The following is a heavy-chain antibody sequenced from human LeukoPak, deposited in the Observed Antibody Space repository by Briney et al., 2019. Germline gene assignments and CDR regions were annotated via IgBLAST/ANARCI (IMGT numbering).Heavy chain of an antibody. CDR2: INHSGST. V-gene: IGHV4-34*01. CDR3: ARGSRYRHGGYFQH. CDR1: GGSFSGYY. D-gene: IGHD6-13*01. J-gene: IGHJ1*01. Sequence: SETLSLTCAVYGGSFSGYYWSWIRQPPGKGLEWIGEINHSGSTNYNPSLKSRVTISVDTSKNQFSLKLSSVTAADTAVYYCARGSRYRHGGYFQHWGQGTLVTVSS.